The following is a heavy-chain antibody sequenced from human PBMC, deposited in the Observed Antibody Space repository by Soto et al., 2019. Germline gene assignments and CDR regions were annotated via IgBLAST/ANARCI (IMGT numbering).Heavy chain of an antibody. J-gene: IGHJ4*02. V-gene: IGHV3-30*18. CDR1: GFTFSSYD. D-gene: IGHD3-10*01. CDR3: AKDDNYYGSGSYVGY. Sequence: GGSLRLSCAASGFTFSSYDMHWVRQAPGKGLEWVAVVSYDGSNKYYADSVKGRFTISRDNSKNTLYLQMNSLRAEDTAVYYCAKDDNYYGSGSYVGYWGQGTLVTVSS. CDR2: VSYDGSNK.